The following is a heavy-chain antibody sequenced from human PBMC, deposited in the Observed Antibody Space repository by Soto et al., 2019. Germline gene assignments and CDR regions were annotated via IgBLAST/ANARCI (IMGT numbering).Heavy chain of an antibody. D-gene: IGHD6-19*01. J-gene: IGHJ6*02. V-gene: IGHV1-69*13. CDR2: IIPIFATA. CDR1: GGTFSSYA. CDR3: AKDGVAVDNYYYGTDV. Sequence: ASVEVSCKASGGTFSSYAISWVRQAPGQGLEWMGGIIPIFATANYAQKFQGRVMITVDESTSTAYMELSSGRSEDTAVYYCAKDGVAVDNYYYGTDVWGQGTTVTVSS.